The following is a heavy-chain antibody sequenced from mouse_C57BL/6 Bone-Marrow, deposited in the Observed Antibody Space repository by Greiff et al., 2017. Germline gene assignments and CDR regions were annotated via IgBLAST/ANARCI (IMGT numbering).Heavy chain of an antibody. V-gene: IGHV1-15*01. CDR2: IDPETGGT. CDR3: TRGGYWYFDV. J-gene: IGHJ1*03. Sequence: VQLVESGAELVRPGASVTLSCKASGYTFTDYEMHWVKQTPVHGLEWIGAIDPETGGTAYNQKFKGKAILTADKSSSTAYMALRSLTSEDSAVYYCTRGGYWYFDVWGTGTTVTVSS. CDR1: GYTFTDYE.